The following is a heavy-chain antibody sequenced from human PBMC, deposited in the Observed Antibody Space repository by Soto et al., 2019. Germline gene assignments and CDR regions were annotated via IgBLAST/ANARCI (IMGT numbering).Heavy chain of an antibody. CDR1: GYTFTSYA. J-gene: IGHJ5*02. CDR2: INAGNGNT. CDR3: ARGFPLWFDP. V-gene: IGHV1-3*05. D-gene: IGHD3-3*01. Sequence: QVQLVQSGAEKKKHGASVKVSCKASGYTFTSYAIHWVRQAPGQRLEWMGWINAGNGNTKYSQKFKGRVTITRDTSASTAYMELCSLRSVDTAVYDGARGFPLWFDPWGQGSLFTFSS.